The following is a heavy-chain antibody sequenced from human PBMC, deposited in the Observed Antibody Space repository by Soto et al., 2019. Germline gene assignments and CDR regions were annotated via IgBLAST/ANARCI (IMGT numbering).Heavy chain of an antibody. J-gene: IGHJ3*02. Sequence: QLHLVQSGAVVKKPGASVTVSCSASGYPVTAYYMHWVRQAPGRGLEWMGGINPATGAAKYTQTFQGRVTMTRDTSTSTVFRELSGLTSADTAVFYCARGGGVGVAGSAAFDMWGQGTLVTVSS. D-gene: IGHD3-3*01. CDR1: GYPVTAYY. CDR2: INPATGAA. CDR3: ARGGGVGVAGSAAFDM. V-gene: IGHV1-2*02.